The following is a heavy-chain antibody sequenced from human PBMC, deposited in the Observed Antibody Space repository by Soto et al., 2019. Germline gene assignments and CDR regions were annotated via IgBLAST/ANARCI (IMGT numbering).Heavy chain of an antibody. D-gene: IGHD1-26*01. CDR2: ISATSDAA. CDR1: GCPFRTTA. CDR3: GKYSGSYPVYNGMNV. J-gene: IGHJ6*02. Sequence: EVQLLESGGGLVQPGGSLRLSCAAYGCPFRTTAMNWVRQAPGKGLEWVSIISATSDAAYYAESVKGRFTSSRDNSKNTLYLQMNSLRPEDTAMYYCGKYSGSYPVYNGMNVWGQGTTVTFCS. V-gene: IGHV3-23*01.